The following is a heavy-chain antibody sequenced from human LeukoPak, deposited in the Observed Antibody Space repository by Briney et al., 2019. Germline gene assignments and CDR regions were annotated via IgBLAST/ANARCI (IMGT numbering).Heavy chain of an antibody. CDR3: ARDQGYCSSTSCAPGYYYGMDV. CDR2: IYYSGST. V-gene: IGHV4-59*12. CDR1: GGSISSYY. J-gene: IGHJ6*02. Sequence: PSETLSLTCTVSGGSISSYYWSWIRQPPGKGLEWIGYIYYSGSTNYNPSLKSRVTMSVDTSKNQFSLKLSSVTAADTAVYYCARDQGYCSSTSCAPGYYYGMDVWGQGTTVTVSS. D-gene: IGHD2-2*01.